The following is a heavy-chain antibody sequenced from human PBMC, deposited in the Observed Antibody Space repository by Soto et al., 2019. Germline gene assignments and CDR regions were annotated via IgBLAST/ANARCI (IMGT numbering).Heavy chain of an antibody. J-gene: IGHJ3*02. Sequence: QVQLVQSGAEVKKPGSSVKVSCKASGGTFSSYAISWVRQAPGQGLEWMGGIIPIFGTANYAQKFQGRVTITAEESTSTAYMELSSLRSEDTAVYYCARGNDYYDSSGYYVQAFDIWGQGTMVTVSS. CDR3: ARGNDYYDSSGYYVQAFDI. D-gene: IGHD3-22*01. CDR2: IIPIFGTA. V-gene: IGHV1-69*01. CDR1: GGTFSSYA.